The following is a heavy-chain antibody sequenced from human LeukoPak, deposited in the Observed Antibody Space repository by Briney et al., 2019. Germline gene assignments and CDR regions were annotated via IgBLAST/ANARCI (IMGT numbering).Heavy chain of an antibody. Sequence: ASVKVSCKASGYTFTSYGISWVRQAPGQGLEWMGWISAYNGNTNYVQKLQGRVTMTTDTSTSTAYMELRSLRSDDTAVYYCARVSPAYSNYAGNWFDPWGQGTLVTVSS. CDR2: ISAYNGNT. CDR1: GYTFTSYG. CDR3: ARVSPAYSNYAGNWFDP. J-gene: IGHJ5*02. V-gene: IGHV1-18*01. D-gene: IGHD4-11*01.